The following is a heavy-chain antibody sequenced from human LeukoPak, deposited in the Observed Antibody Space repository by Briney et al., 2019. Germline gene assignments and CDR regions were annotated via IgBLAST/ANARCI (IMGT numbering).Heavy chain of an antibody. Sequence: PGGSLRLSCAASGFTFSSYWMHWVRQAPGKGLVWVSRINSDGSSTSYADSVKGRFTISRDNAKNSLYLQMNSLRAEDTAVYYCARRGAGGNSPFDYWGQGTLVTVSS. J-gene: IGHJ4*02. D-gene: IGHD4-23*01. CDR1: GFTFSSYW. V-gene: IGHV3-74*01. CDR3: ARRGAGGNSPFDY. CDR2: INSDGSST.